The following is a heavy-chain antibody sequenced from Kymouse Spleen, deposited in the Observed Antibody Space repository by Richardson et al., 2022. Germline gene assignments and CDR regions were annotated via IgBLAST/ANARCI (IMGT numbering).Heavy chain of an antibody. CDR1: GGSFSGYY. CDR3: ARGGSGYDYYYYGMDV. J-gene: IGHJ6*02. V-gene: IGHV4-34*01. D-gene: IGHD5-12*01. CDR2: INHSGST. Sequence: QVQLQQWGAGLLKPSETLSLTCAVYGGSFSGYYWSWIRQPPGKGLEWIGEINHSGSTNYNPSLKSRVTISVDTSKNQFSLKLSSVTAADTAVYYCARGGSGYDYYYYGMDVWGQGTTVTVSS.